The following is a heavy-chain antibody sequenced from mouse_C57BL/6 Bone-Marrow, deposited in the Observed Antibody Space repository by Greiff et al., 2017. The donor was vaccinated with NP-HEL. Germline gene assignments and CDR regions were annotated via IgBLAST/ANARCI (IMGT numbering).Heavy chain of an antibody. V-gene: IGHV1-61*01. CDR3: ARSRYAMDY. J-gene: IGHJ4*01. D-gene: IGHD1-1*01. Sequence: QVQLQQPGAELVRPGSSVKLSCKASGYTFTSYWMDWVKQRPGQGLEWIGNIYPSDSETHYNQKFKDKATLTVDKSSSTAYMQLSILTSEDSAVYYCARSRYAMDYWGQGTSVTVSS. CDR1: GYTFTSYW. CDR2: IYPSDSET.